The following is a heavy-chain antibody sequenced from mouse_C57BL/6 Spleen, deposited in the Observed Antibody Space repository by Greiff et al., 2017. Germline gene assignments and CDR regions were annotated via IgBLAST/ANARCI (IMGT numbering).Heavy chain of an antibody. CDR1: GFTFSSYG. V-gene: IGHV5-6*02. D-gene: IGHD2-5*01. J-gene: IGHJ3*01. CDR3: ARRPYSNYEGFAY. Sequence: EVKLVESGGDLVKPGGSLKLSCAASGFTFSSYGMSWVRQTPDKRLEWVATISSGGSYTYYPDSVKGRFTISRDNAKNTLYLQMSSLKSEDTAMYYCARRPYSNYEGFAYWGQGTLVTVSA. CDR2: ISSGGSYT.